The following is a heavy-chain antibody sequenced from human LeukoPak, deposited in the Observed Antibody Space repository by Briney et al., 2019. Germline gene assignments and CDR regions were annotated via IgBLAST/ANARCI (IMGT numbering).Heavy chain of an antibody. D-gene: IGHD5-24*01. V-gene: IGHV1-2*04. CDR2: INPNSGGT. Sequence: ASVKVSCKASGYTFTGYYMHWVRQAPGQGREWMGWINPNSGGTNYAQKFQGWVTMTRDTSISTAYMELSRLRSDDTAVYYCAREEYGDGYNSNYYYGMDVWGQGTTVTVSS. CDR3: AREEYGDGYNSNYYYGMDV. CDR1: GYTFTGYY. J-gene: IGHJ6*02.